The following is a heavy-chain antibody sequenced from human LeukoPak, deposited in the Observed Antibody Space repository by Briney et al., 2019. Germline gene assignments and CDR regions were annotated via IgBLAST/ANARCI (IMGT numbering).Heavy chain of an antibody. CDR2: IFTSGNS. V-gene: IGHV4-4*07. CDR3: ARGQYPGVYL. Sequence: SETLSLTCTVSGDSISGNHYWNWIRQPPGKGLEWIGRIFTSGNSNYNPSLTSRVTISVDTSKNQFSLRLSSVTAADTAVYYCARGQYPGVYLWGQGTLVTVSS. J-gene: IGHJ4*02. D-gene: IGHD3-16*01. CDR1: GDSISGNHY.